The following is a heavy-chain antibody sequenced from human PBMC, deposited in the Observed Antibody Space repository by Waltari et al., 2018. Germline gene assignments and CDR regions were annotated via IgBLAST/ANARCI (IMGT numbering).Heavy chain of an antibody. CDR2: IKGDGSRK. CDR3: ARDDSSSGSYDAFDI. Sequence: EVQLVESGGGLVQPGGSLRLSCAASGFSFSHYWMIWVRQAPGKGLEWVADIKGDGSRKYYLDSVRGRFSISRDNTKNSVDLQMNSLRAEDTAVYYCARDDSSSGSYDAFDIWGQGTMVAVSS. CDR1: GFSFSHYW. V-gene: IGHV3-7*01. D-gene: IGHD3-22*01. J-gene: IGHJ3*02.